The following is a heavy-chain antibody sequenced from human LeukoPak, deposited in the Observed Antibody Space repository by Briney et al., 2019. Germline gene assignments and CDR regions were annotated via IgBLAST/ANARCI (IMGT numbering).Heavy chain of an antibody. CDR2: ISYDGSNK. Sequence: GGSLRLSCAASGFTFSSYAMHWVRQAPGKGLEWVAVISYDGSNKYYADSVKGRFTISRDNSKNTLYLQMNSLRAEDTAVYYCARDRGVVIGFTSDYWGQGTLVTVSS. V-gene: IGHV3-30*04. CDR3: ARDRGVVIGFTSDY. J-gene: IGHJ4*02. CDR1: GFTFSSYA. D-gene: IGHD3-3*01.